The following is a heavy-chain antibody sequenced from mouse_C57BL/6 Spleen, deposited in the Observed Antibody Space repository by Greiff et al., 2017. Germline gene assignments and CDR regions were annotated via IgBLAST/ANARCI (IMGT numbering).Heavy chain of an antibody. J-gene: IGHJ3*01. Sequence: EVQLQQSGPELVKPGASVKISCKASGYTFTDYYMNWVKQSHGKSLEWIGDINPNNGGTSYNQKFKGKATLTVDKSSSTAYMELRSLTSEDSAVYYCARGGPLLRPFAYWGQGTLVTVSA. CDR2: INPNNGGT. CDR1: GYTFTDYY. D-gene: IGHD1-2*01. V-gene: IGHV1-26*01. CDR3: ARGGPLLRPFAY.